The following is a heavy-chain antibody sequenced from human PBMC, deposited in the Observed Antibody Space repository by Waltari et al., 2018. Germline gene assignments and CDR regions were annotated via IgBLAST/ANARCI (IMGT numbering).Heavy chain of an antibody. CDR1: GFTFPSYD. D-gene: IGHD2-21*01. V-gene: IGHV1-8*01. CDR3: ARGLKRAYCGGDCYPDY. J-gene: IGHJ4*02. CDR2: MNPNRGNT. Sequence: QVQLVQSGAEVKKPGASVKVSCKASGFTFPSYDINWVRQAPGHGLEWMGWMNPNRGNTGYAQKFQGRVTITRNTSISTAYMELSSLRSEDTAVYYCARGLKRAYCGGDCYPDYWGQGTLVTVSS.